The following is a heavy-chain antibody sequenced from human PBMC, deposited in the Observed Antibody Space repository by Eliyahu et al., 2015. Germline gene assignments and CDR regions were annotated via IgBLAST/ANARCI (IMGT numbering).Heavy chain of an antibody. CDR2: IKSKTDGGTT. J-gene: IGHJ3*02. Sequence: EVQLVESGGGLVKPGGSFRLSCAASGFTFSNAWMSWVRQAPGKGLEWVGRIKSKTDGGTTDYAAPVKGRFTISRDDSKNTLYLQMNSLKTEDTAVYYCTTAITMILMAHDAFDIWGQGTMVTVSS. CDR1: GFTFSNAW. V-gene: IGHV3-15*01. CDR3: TTAITMILMAHDAFDI. D-gene: IGHD3-22*01.